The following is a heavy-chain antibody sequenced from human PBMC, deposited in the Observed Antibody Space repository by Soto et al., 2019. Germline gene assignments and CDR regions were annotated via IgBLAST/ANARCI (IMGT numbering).Heavy chain of an antibody. CDR2: IDPSDSYI. Sequence: GESLKISCKASGYSFTSYWISWVRQMPGKGLEWMGRIDPSDSYIDYSPPFQGHVTVAVDKSTTTAYLQWSSLKASDTATYYCARLNQLQPSYGMDVWGQGTTVTVSS. CDR3: ARLNQLQPSYGMDV. V-gene: IGHV5-10-1*01. D-gene: IGHD2-2*01. J-gene: IGHJ6*02. CDR1: GYSFTSYW.